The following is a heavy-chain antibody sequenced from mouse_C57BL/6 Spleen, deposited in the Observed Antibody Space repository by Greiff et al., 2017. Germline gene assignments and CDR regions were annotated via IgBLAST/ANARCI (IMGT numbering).Heavy chain of an antibody. D-gene: IGHD1-1*01. J-gene: IGHJ3*01. CDR2: IRNKANTHAT. Sequence: DVKLVESGGGLVQPGGSMKLSCAASGFTFSDAWMDWVRQSPEKGLEWVAEIRNKANTHATYYAESVKGRFTISRDDSKSSVYLQMNSLRAEDTGIYYCTHGSTPFAYWGQGTLVTVSA. CDR3: THGSTPFAY. CDR1: GFTFSDAW. V-gene: IGHV6-6*01.